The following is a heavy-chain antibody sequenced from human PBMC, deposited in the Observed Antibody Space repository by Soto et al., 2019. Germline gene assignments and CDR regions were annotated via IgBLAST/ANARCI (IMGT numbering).Heavy chain of an antibody. D-gene: IGHD3-22*01. V-gene: IGHV4-30-2*01. CDR2: IFQSGGT. Sequence: QLQLQESGSGLVKPSQTLSLTCAVSGGSISSGDYSWNWIRQPPGKGLEWIGYIFQSGGTYYNPSPQTRVTISADRSINLFSLTLSSVTAADTAVYYCAREGYSYALGGYGMDVWGQGTTVTVSS. CDR1: GGSISSGDYS. CDR3: AREGYSYALGGYGMDV. J-gene: IGHJ6*02.